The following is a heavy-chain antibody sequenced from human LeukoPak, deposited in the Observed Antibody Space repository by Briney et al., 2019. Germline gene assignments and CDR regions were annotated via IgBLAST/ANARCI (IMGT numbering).Heavy chain of an antibody. Sequence: GGSLRLSCAASGFTFSSYAMHWVRQAPGKGLEWVAVISYDGSNKYYADSVKGRFTISRDNSKNTLYLQMNSLRAEDTAVYYCASEYVEYSSSWAPDYWGQGTLVTVSS. CDR2: ISYDGSNK. V-gene: IGHV3-30-3*01. CDR1: GFTFSSYA. CDR3: ASEYVEYSSSWAPDY. D-gene: IGHD6-6*01. J-gene: IGHJ4*02.